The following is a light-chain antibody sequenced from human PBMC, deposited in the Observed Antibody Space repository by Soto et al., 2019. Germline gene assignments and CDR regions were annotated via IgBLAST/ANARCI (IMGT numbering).Light chain of an antibody. CDR1: SSDIGSYNF. Sequence: QSALTQPPSASGSPGQSVTISCTGASSDIGSYNFVSWYQQHPDKAPKLRIYDVTQRPSGVPDRFSGSKSGNTAALTVSGLLADDEADYYCTSYAGSNCPVVFGGGTKLTVL. V-gene: IGLV2-8*01. J-gene: IGLJ2*01. CDR3: TSYAGSNCPVV. CDR2: DVT.